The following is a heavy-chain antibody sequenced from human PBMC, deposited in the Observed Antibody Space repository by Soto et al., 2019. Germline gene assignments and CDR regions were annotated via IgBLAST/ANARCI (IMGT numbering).Heavy chain of an antibody. Sequence: EVQLVESGGGLVKPGGSLGVSCAASGFLFNNAWMSWVRQAPGKGLEWVGRIKSKTDGGTTDYAAPVKGRFTISRDDSENMAYLQMKSLQTEDSAVYYCAMDYYDILTGYNFYYGLDVWGQGTTVTVSS. CDR2: IKSKTDGGTT. CDR3: AMDYYDILTGYNFYYGLDV. J-gene: IGHJ6*02. CDR1: GFLFNNAW. V-gene: IGHV3-15*01. D-gene: IGHD3-9*01.